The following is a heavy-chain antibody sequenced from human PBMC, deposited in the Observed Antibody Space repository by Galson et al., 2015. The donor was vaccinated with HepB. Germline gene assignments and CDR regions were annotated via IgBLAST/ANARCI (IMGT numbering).Heavy chain of an antibody. CDR1: GFTFSSYA. CDR3: ARSIAARDYYYGMDV. J-gene: IGHJ6*02. Sequence: SLRLSCAASGFTFSSYAMHWVRQAPGKGLEWVAVISYDGSNKYYADSVKGRFTISRDNSKNTLYLQMNSLRAEDTAVYYCARSIAARDYYYGMDVWGQGTTVTVSS. D-gene: IGHD6-6*01. V-gene: IGHV3-30-3*01. CDR2: ISYDGSNK.